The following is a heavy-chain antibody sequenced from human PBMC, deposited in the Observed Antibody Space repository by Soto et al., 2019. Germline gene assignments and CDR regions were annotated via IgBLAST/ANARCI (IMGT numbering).Heavy chain of an antibody. Sequence: ESGGGLVQPGRSLRLSCAASGFTFDDYAMHWVRQAPGKGLEWVSGISWNSGSIGYADSVKGRFTISRDNAKNSLYLQMNSLRAEDTALYYCAKGVTRYYYDSSMVYWGQGTLVTVSS. CDR1: GFTFDDYA. J-gene: IGHJ4*02. V-gene: IGHV3-9*01. CDR2: ISWNSGSI. CDR3: AKGVTRYYYDSSMVY. D-gene: IGHD3-22*01.